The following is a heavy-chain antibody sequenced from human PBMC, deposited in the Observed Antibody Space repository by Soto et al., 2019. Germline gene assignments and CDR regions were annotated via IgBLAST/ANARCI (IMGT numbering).Heavy chain of an antibody. J-gene: IGHJ3*02. CDR2: IYYSGST. CDR3: ARHYCSGGSCYPDAFDI. Sequence: SETLSLTCSVSGGSISSYYWSWIRQPPGKGLEWIGYIYYSGSTNYNPSLKSRVTISVDTSKNQFSLKLSSVTAADTAVYYCARHYCSGGSCYPDAFDIWGQVTMVTVSS. CDR1: GGSISSYY. D-gene: IGHD2-15*01. V-gene: IGHV4-59*08.